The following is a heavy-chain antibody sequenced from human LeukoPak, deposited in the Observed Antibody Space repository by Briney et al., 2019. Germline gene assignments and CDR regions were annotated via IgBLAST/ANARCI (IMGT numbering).Heavy chain of an antibody. V-gene: IGHV1-18*01. D-gene: IGHD2-21*02. CDR3: ASLYCGGDCYPYYYYGMDV. CDR1: GYTFTSYG. J-gene: IGHJ6*02. Sequence: ASVKVSCKASGYTFTSYGISWVRQAPGQGLEWMGWISTYNGNTKYPQKLQGRVTMTTDTSTSTAYMELRGLRSDDTAVYYCASLYCGGDCYPYYYYGMDVWGQGTTVTVSS. CDR2: ISTYNGNT.